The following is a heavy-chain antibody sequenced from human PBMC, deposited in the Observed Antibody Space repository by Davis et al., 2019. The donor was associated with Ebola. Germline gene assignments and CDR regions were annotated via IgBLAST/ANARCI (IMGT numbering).Heavy chain of an antibody. CDR1: GFTFSNYW. J-gene: IGHJ4*02. D-gene: IGHD6-19*01. V-gene: IGHV3-7*03. CDR2: IKQDGSEK. Sequence: PAGSLTLSCAASGFTFSNYWMSWVRHAPVKGLEWVANIKQDGSEKQYVDSVKGRFTISRDNAKNSLYLQMNSLRAEDTAVYYCAIANRGPVADTGDYWGQGTLVTVSS. CDR3: AIANRGPVADTGDY.